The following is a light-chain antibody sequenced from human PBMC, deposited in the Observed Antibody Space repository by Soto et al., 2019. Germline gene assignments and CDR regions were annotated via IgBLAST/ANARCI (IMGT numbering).Light chain of an antibody. CDR1: QSDTSNY. CDR2: AAS. Sequence: ENVLTQSPDTLSLSPGAGVTLSCRASQSDTSNYLAWYQQRPGQAPRLLIYAASSRATGIPDRFSGSGSGTDFTLTISGLEAEDFAVYYCQQYGSSLGTFGQGTKLEIK. V-gene: IGKV3-20*01. J-gene: IGKJ2*02. CDR3: QQYGSSLGT.